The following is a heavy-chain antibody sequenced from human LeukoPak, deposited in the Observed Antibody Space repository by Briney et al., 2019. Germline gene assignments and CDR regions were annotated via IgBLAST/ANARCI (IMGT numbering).Heavy chain of an antibody. CDR1: GGTFSSYA. V-gene: IGHV1-69*05. D-gene: IGHD2-21*01. CDR2: IIPIFGTA. CDR3: ARAPGGVVNAIPGYFEY. J-gene: IGHJ4*02. Sequence: ASVKVSCKASGGTFSSYAISWVRQAPGQGLEWMGGIIPIFGTANYAQKFQGRVTITTDESTSTAYMELSSLRSEDTAVYYCARAPGGVVNAIPGYFEYWGQGTLVTVSS.